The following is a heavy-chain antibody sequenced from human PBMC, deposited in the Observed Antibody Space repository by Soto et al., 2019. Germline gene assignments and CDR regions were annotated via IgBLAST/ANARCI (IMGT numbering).Heavy chain of an antibody. D-gene: IGHD6-13*01. CDR1: GYTFTSYG. V-gene: IGHV1-18*01. J-gene: IGHJ3*02. Sequence: QDQLVQSGAEVKKPGASVKVSCKASGYTFTSYGISWVRQAPGQGLEWMGWISAYNGNTNYAQKLQGRVTMTTDTSTSTAYMELRSLRSDDTAVYYCARHIAAAGTSPRDAFDTWGPGTMVTVSS. CDR2: ISAYNGNT. CDR3: ARHIAAAGTSPRDAFDT.